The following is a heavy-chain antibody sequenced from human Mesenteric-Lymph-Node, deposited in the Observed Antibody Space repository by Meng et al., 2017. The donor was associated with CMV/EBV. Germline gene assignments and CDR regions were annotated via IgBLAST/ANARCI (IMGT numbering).Heavy chain of an antibody. V-gene: IGHV3-15*01. D-gene: IGHD2-21*02. Sequence: SGFIFGNSWMNWVRQAPGEGLEWVGHIKREIHGGTTDYAAPVKGRVTISRDDSKNTLYLEMNGLKTEDTAVYYCTAGLNCGDDCYVGYWGQGTLVTVSS. CDR3: TAGLNCGDDCYVGY. J-gene: IGHJ4*02. CDR1: GFIFGNSW. CDR2: IKREIHGGTT.